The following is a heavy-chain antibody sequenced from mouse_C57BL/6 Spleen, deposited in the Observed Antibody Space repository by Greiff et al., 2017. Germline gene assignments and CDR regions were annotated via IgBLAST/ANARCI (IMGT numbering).Heavy chain of an antibody. CDR2: ISSGGSYT. CDR3: ARDLGY. CDR1: GFTFSSYG. Sequence: EVQLVESGGDLVKPGGSLKLSCAASGFTFSSYGMSWVRQTPDKRLEWVATISSGGSYTYYPDSVKGRFTISRDNAKNTLYLQMSSLKSEDTAMYYCARDLGYWGQGTTLTVSS. J-gene: IGHJ2*01. V-gene: IGHV5-6*01.